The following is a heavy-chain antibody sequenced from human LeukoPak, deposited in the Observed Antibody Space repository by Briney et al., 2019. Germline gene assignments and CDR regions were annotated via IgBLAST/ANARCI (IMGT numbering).Heavy chain of an antibody. J-gene: IGHJ5*02. CDR3: ASLQGGNSDWLDP. CDR2: INPYNGGT. D-gene: IGHD4-23*01. Sequence: ASVKVSCKASGYTFSDYFIHWVRQAPGQGLEWMGRINPYNGGTTYAQSFQGRVSLTRDTSITTVYLELTGLRSDDTAVYYCASLQGGNSDWLDPWGQGTLVTVSS. CDR1: GYTFSDYF. V-gene: IGHV1-2*06.